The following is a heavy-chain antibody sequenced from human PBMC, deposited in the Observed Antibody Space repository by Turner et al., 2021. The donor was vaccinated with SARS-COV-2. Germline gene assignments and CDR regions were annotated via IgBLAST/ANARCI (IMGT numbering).Heavy chain of an antibody. D-gene: IGHD6-13*01. CDR1: GLTFSTYA. Sequence: EVQLEESGGGLVQPGGSLRLSCVGSGLTFSTYAMSWVRQSPGKGPEWVSSISGASFSTYYAESVKGRFTISRDNSKNTLYLQMNSLRVDDTAVYYCAKETETGAGMDYYDHWGQGTLVSVSS. CDR2: ISGASFST. V-gene: IGHV3-23*04. J-gene: IGHJ4*02. CDR3: AKETETGAGMDYYDH.